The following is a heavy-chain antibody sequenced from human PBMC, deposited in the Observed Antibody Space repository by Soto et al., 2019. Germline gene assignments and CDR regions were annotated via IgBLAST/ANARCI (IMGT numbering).Heavy chain of an antibody. V-gene: IGHV4-30-4*01. CDR1: GGSISSGDFY. Sequence: SETLSLTCTVSGGSISSGDFYWSWIRQPPGKGLEWIGYIYYSGSTYYNPSLKSRVTISVDTSKNQFSLKLSSVTAADTAVYYCARHTPAISISDHWGQGTLVTVSS. CDR3: ARHTPAISISDH. CDR2: IYYSGST. D-gene: IGHD2-15*01. J-gene: IGHJ4*02.